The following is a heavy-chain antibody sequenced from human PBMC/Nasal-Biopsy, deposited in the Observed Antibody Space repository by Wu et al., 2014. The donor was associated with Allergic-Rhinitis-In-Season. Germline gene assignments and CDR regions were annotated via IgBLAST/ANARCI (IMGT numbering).Heavy chain of an antibody. CDR2: ISHDGSKK. CDR1: GFTFSHFP. D-gene: IGHD4-17*01. CDR3: ARGRSAYDDYAWEISFYYYYMDV. Sequence: LRLSCAASGFTFSHFPINWVRHTPGKGLEWVAIISHDGSKKYYADSVRGRFTISRDGSKNTVSLQMSSLRVDDTAVYYCARGRSAYDDYAWEISFYYYYMDVWGSGTTVTVSS. J-gene: IGHJ6*03. V-gene: IGHV3-30*03.